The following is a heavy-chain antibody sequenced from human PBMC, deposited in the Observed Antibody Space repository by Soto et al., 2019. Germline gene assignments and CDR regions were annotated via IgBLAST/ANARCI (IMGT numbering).Heavy chain of an antibody. CDR1: GGTFSSYA. CDR3: ARGGYSSTWSNLLDRSGLDV. J-gene: IGHJ6*02. CDR2: IVPLFRTT. V-gene: IGHV1-69*06. Sequence: QVQLVQSGAEAKKPGSSVKVSCKTSGGTFSSYAISWVRQAPGQGLEWMGGIVPLFRTTNYAQKFQGRVTITADTSTYTVYMKMSVLRSGDTAVYYCARGGYSSTWSNLLDRSGLDVWGQGTTVTVSS. D-gene: IGHD6-13*01.